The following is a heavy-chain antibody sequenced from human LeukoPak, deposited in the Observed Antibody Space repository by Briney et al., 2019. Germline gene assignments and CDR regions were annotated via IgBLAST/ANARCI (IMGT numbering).Heavy chain of an antibody. Sequence: GGSLRLSCAASGFTVSRNYMSWVRQAPGRGLEWVSFIYTGGSTYYAESVKGRFTISRDTSQNTLYLQMNSLRAEDTAVYYCARGETVAGLFDYWGQGTLVTVSS. CDR1: GFTVSRNY. J-gene: IGHJ4*02. V-gene: IGHV3-66*02. CDR3: ARGETVAGLFDY. CDR2: IYTGGST. D-gene: IGHD6-19*01.